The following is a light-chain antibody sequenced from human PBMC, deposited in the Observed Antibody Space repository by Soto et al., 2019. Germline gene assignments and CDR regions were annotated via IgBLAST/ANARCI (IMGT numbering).Light chain of an antibody. CDR3: KQYNNWWT. J-gene: IGKJ1*01. CDR1: QSVSNN. V-gene: IGKV3-15*01. CDR2: GAS. Sequence: EIVMTQSPATLSVSPGERATLSCRASQSVSNNLAWYQKKPGHAPRLLLYGASTRATGIPARFSGSGSGTEFTLTIISLQSEDFAFYYCKQYNNWWTFGQGTRVDSK.